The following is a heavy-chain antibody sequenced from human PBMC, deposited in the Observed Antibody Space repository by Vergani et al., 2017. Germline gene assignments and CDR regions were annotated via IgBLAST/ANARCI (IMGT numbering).Heavy chain of an antibody. J-gene: IGHJ6*02. V-gene: IGHV3-30-3*01. Sequence: QVQLVESGGGVVQPGRSLRLSCAASGFTFSSYAMHWVRQAPGKGLEWVAVISYDGSNKYYADSVKGRFTISRDNSKNTLYLQMNSLRAEDTAVYYCAKEVVRGVLYYYGMDVWGQGTTVTVSS. CDR2: ISYDGSNK. CDR3: AKEVVRGVLYYYGMDV. D-gene: IGHD3-10*01. CDR1: GFTFSSYA.